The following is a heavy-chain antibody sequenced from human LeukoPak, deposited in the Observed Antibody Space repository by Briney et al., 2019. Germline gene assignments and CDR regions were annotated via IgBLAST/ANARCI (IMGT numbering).Heavy chain of an antibody. V-gene: IGHV3-48*03. J-gene: IGHJ4*02. CDR1: GFTFSSYE. Sequence: GGSLRLSCASSGFTFSSYEMNWVRQAPGKGLEWVSYISSSGSTIYYADSLKGRFTISRDNAKNALYLQMNSLRAEDTAVYYCARAGGGYIVVVPAAFDYWGQGTLVTVSS. D-gene: IGHD2-2*01. CDR2: ISSSGSTI. CDR3: ARAGGGYIVVVPAAFDY.